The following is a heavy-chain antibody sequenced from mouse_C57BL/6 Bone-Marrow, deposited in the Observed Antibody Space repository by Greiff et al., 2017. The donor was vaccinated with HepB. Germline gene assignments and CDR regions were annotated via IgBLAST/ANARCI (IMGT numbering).Heavy chain of an antibody. CDR3: ARFGWFAY. CDR2: INPSTGGT. Sequence: VQLQQSGPELVKPGASVKISCKASGYSFTGYYMNWVKQSPEKSLEWIGEINPSTGGTTYNQKFKAKATLTVDKSSSTAYMQLKSLTSEDSAVYYCARFGWFAYWGQGTLVTVSA. CDR1: GYSFTGYY. V-gene: IGHV1-42*01. J-gene: IGHJ3*01.